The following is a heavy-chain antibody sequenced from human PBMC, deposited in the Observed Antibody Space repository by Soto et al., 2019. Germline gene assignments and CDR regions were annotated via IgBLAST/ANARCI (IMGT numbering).Heavy chain of an antibody. CDR3: AHRVLRAVFGLVTTTAIYFDF. CDR2: IYWDDDK. V-gene: IGHV2-5*02. D-gene: IGHD3-3*01. CDR1: GFSLTTSGVG. Sequence: QITLNESGPTPVNPRQTLTLTCTFSGFSLTTSGVGVGWIRQSPGKAPEWLALIYWDDDKRYSPSLKSRPNITKDTSKNQVVLTMADLDPADTATYYCAHRVLRAVFGLVTTTAIYFDFWGQGTPVAVSS. J-gene: IGHJ4*02.